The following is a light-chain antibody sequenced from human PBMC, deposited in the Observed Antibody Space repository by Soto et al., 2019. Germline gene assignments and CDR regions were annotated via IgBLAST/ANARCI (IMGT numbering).Light chain of an antibody. V-gene: IGKV3-15*01. CDR3: QQYNNWPPWT. CDR1: QSVSSN. J-gene: IGKJ1*01. Sequence: EIVMTQSPATLSVSPGERATLSCRASQSVSSNLAWYQLKPGQAPRLLIYGASTRATGIPARFSGSGSGTEFTLTISSLRSEDFAVYHCQQYNNWPPWTFGQGTKVEIK. CDR2: GAS.